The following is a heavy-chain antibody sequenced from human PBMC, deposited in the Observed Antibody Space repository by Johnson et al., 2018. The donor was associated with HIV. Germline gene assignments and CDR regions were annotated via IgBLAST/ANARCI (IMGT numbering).Heavy chain of an antibody. J-gene: IGHJ3*02. V-gene: IGHV3-30*04. CDR2: ISYDGSNK. CDR3: AKEGGSGWRDAFDI. Sequence: QVQLVESGGGVVQPGRSLRLSCAASGFTFSSYAMHWVRQAPGKGLEWVAVISYDGSNKYYADSVKGRFTISRDNSKNTLYRQMNSLRAEDTAVYYCAKEGGSGWRDAFDIWGQGTMVTVSS. D-gene: IGHD6-19*01. CDR1: GFTFSSYA.